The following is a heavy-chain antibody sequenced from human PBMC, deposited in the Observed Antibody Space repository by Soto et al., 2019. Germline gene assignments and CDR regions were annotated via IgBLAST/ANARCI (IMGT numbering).Heavy chain of an antibody. CDR1: GLTFSNYA. J-gene: IGHJ5*02. Sequence: GGSLRLSCAASGLTFSNYAMSWVRQAPGKGLEWVSSISGSGGSTYYADSVKGRFTISRDNSKNTLYLQMNSLRAEDTAVYHCAKNQGVELVPLATVDWFDPWGQGSVVTVSS. D-gene: IGHD1-26*01. V-gene: IGHV3-23*01. CDR2: ISGSGGST. CDR3: AKNQGVELVPLATVDWFDP.